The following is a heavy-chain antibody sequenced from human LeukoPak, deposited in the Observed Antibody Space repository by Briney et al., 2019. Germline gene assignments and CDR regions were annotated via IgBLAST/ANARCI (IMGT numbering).Heavy chain of an antibody. J-gene: IGHJ3*02. V-gene: IGHV1-18*01. CDR3: ARGRYYDSGGYDWAFDI. D-gene: IGHD3-22*01. CDR1: GYTFTSYG. Sequence: GAAAKVSCKASGYTFTSYGISWVRQAPGQGLEWMGWISAYNDKTSYAQKLQGRVTMTTDTSTSTAYMELRSLRSDDTAVYYCARGRYYDSGGYDWAFDIWGQGTAVTVSS. CDR2: ISAYNDKT.